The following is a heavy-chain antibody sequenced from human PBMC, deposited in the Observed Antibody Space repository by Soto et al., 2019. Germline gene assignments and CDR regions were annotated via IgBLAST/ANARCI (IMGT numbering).Heavy chain of an antibody. J-gene: IGHJ4*02. V-gene: IGHV4-30-4*01. D-gene: IGHD2-15*01. CDR3: DRSMGRKYFDS. CDR2: IYYRGNT. Sequence: SETLSLTCTVSGGSISSGDHYWSWIRQAPGKGPEWIGYIYYRGNTYYNPSLKSRLTISVDSSKTQFSLKLSSVIAADTAVYYCDRSMGRKYFDSWGQGTLVTVSS. CDR1: GGSISSGDHY.